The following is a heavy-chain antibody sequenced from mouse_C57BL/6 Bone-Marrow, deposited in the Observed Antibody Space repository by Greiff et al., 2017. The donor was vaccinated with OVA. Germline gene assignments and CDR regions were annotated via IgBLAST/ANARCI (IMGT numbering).Heavy chain of an antibody. D-gene: IGHD2-1*01. Sequence: EVHLVESGAELVRPGASVKLSCTASGFNIKDDYMHWVKQRPEQGLEWIGWIDPENGDTEYASKFQGKATITADTSSNTAYLQLSSLTSEDTAVYYCSTVTLDYWGQGTTLTVSS. J-gene: IGHJ2*01. CDR1: GFNIKDDY. V-gene: IGHV14-4*01. CDR2: IDPENGDT. CDR3: STVTLDY.